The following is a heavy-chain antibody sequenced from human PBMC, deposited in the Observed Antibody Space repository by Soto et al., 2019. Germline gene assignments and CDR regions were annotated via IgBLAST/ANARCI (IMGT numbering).Heavy chain of an antibody. J-gene: IGHJ4*02. V-gene: IGHV4-39*01. D-gene: IGHD4-17*01. Sequence: PSETLSLTCTVSGASIISTTKYWGWIRQPPGRGLEWIGTISSIGSTYYNPSLEGRVTISVGTSKNQFSLKVTSVTAADTGLYYCARQDHGDYEFFFDYWGQGTLVTVSS. CDR2: ISSIGST. CDR3: ARQDHGDYEFFFDY. CDR1: GASIISTTKY.